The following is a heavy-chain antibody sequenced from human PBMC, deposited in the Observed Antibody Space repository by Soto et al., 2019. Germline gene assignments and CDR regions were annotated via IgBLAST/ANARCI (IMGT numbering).Heavy chain of an antibody. CDR2: IYYSGST. CDR1: GGSISSYY. CDR3: AKSEGRY. J-gene: IGHJ4*02. V-gene: IGHV4-59*01. Sequence: SETLSLTCTVSGGSISSYYWSWIRQPPGKGLEWIGYIYYSGSTNYNPSLKSRVTISVDTSKNQFSLKLSSVTAADTAVYYCAKSEGRYWGQGTLVTVSS.